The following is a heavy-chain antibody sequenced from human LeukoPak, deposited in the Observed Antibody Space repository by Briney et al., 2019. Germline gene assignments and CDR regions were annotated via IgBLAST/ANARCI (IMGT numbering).Heavy chain of an antibody. J-gene: IGHJ4*02. D-gene: IGHD3-10*01. CDR2: INSHGSST. CDR3: TRDLGGAADY. CDR1: GFTFSSYW. V-gene: IGHV3-74*01. Sequence: PGGSLRLSCAASGFTFSSYWMHWVRQAPGKGLVWVSRINSHGSSTIYADTVKGRFTISRDNSKNTLYLQMNSLRAEDTAVYYCTRDLGGAADYWGQGTLVTVSS.